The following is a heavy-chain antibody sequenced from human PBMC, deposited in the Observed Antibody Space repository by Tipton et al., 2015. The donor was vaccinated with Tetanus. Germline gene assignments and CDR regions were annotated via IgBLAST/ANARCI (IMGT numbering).Heavy chain of an antibody. CDR3: ARDKARVMTRQFRGIGYYGLDV. CDR2: TDYSGST. J-gene: IGHJ6*02. Sequence: TLSLTCTVSGYSIRTSIYYWGWIRQSPGKGLEWIGYTDYSGSTHYNPSLTSRVIISQDKSKNHFSLTLTSVTAADTGVYYCARDKARVMTRQFRGIGYYGLDVWGRGTTVTVSS. CDR1: GYSIRTSIYY. D-gene: IGHD3-16*01. V-gene: IGHV4-31*03.